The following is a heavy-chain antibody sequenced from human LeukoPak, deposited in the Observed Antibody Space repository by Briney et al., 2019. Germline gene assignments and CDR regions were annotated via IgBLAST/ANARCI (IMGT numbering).Heavy chain of an antibody. CDR1: GFTFSDCY. V-gene: IGHV3-11*04. CDR3: ARAAAPGLIVATKVEYYYYMAV. Sequence: GGSLRLSCAASGFTFSDCYMSWIRQAPGKGLEWVSYISSSGASIYYADSVKDRFTISRDNAKNTLYLQMNSLRAEDTAVYYCARAAAPGLIVATKVEYYYYMAVWGKGTTVTVSS. J-gene: IGHJ6*03. D-gene: IGHD5-12*01. CDR2: ISSSGASI.